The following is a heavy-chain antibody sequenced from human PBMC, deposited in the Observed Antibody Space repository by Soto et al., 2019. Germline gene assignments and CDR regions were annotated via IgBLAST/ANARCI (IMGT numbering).Heavy chain of an antibody. Sequence: QTGGCVRLSSAAGGFSVEGDALHWVRQPVGKGLEWGSGISWNSGSIGYADYVKGRFTISRDNAKNSLYLQMNSLRAEDTALYYCAKETGSWDLSYYYYGMDVWGQGTTVTVS. CDR2: ISWNSGSI. V-gene: IGHV3-9*01. CDR3: AKETGSWDLSYYYYGMDV. D-gene: IGHD6-13*01. J-gene: IGHJ6*02. CDR1: GFSVEGDA.